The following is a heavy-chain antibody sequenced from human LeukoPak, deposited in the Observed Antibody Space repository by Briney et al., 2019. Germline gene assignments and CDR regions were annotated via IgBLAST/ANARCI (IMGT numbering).Heavy chain of an antibody. CDR3: AKWYHTTAYYYGMDV. Sequence: GGSLRLSCAASGFTFSSYGMHWVRQAPGKGLEWVAVISYDGSNKYYADSVKGRFTISRDNSKNTLYLQMNSLRAEDTAVYYCAKWYHTTAYYYGMDVRGQGTTVTVSS. CDR1: GFTFSSYG. CDR2: ISYDGSNK. V-gene: IGHV3-30*18. D-gene: IGHD2-2*01. J-gene: IGHJ6*02.